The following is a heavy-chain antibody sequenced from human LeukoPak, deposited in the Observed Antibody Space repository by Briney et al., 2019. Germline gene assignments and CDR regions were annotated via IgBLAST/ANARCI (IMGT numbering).Heavy chain of an antibody. CDR2: ISSRGGTT. J-gene: IGHJ4*02. D-gene: IGHD1-26*01. CDR3: AKWGVSGSYYDY. Sequence: GGSLRLSCAASGFAFSSYAMSWVRQTPGKGLEWVSAISSRGGTTYYADSVQGRFTISRDNSKNTLHLQMNSLRGKDTAIYYCAKWGVSGSYYDYWGQGTLVTVSS. V-gene: IGHV3-23*01. CDR1: GFAFSSYA.